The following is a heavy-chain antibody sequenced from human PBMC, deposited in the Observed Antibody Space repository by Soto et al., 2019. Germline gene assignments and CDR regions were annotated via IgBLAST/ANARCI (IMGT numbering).Heavy chain of an antibody. Sequence: QVQLVESGGGLVQPGGSLRLSCAVSGFTFNDYYMSWIRQAPGKGLEWISYISGGGSSTYHADSVRGRVTISRDNAKNSLFLQMNSLRAEDTAVYYCAREVRTSGWFRRLDSWGQGILVTVSS. CDR3: AREVRTSGWFRRLDS. V-gene: IGHV3-11*01. CDR2: ISGGGSST. D-gene: IGHD6-19*01. J-gene: IGHJ4*02. CDR1: GFTFNDYY.